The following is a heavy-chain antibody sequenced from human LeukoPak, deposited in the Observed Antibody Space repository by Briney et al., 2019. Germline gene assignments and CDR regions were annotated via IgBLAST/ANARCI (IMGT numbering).Heavy chain of an antibody. CDR1: GFTFNTNA. Sequence: GGALRLSCAASGFTFNTNAMSWVRQAPGKGLEWVSAISGRTGDTYYADSVKGRFTISRDNSKSTLCLQMDSLRAEDTAVYYCAKCGNSGCHLIDYWGQGTLVTSST. V-gene: IGHV3-23*01. CDR3: AKCGNSGCHLIDY. D-gene: IGHD5-12*01. J-gene: IGHJ4*02. CDR2: ISGRTGDT.